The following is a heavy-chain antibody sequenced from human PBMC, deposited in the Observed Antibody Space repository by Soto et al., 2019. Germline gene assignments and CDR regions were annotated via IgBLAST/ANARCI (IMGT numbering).Heavy chain of an antibody. V-gene: IGHV4-59*01. CDR1: GGSISSYY. CDR2: IYYSGGT. CDR3: ATRPYSSSGIYYFDY. D-gene: IGHD6-6*01. J-gene: IGHJ4*02. Sequence: SETLSLTCTVSGGSISSYYWSWIRQPPGKGLEWIGYIYYSGGTNYNPSLKSRVTISVDTSKNQFSLKLSSVTAADTAVYYCATRPYSSSGIYYFDYGGQGTLVTVSS.